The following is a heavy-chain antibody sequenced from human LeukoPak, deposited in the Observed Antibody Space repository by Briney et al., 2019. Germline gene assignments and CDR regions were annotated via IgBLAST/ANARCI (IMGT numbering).Heavy chain of an antibody. CDR2: LNHSGIT. CDR1: GESFSVYY. Sequence: SETLSLTCALYGESFSVYYWRWIRQPPGKGLERTGELNHSGITNYNPSLKSRVTISVDTSKNQFSLKLSSVTAADTAVYYCARGPYDVWSGYYPHWGQGTLVTVSS. V-gene: IGHV4-34*01. J-gene: IGHJ4*02. CDR3: ARGPYDVWSGYYPH. D-gene: IGHD3-3*01.